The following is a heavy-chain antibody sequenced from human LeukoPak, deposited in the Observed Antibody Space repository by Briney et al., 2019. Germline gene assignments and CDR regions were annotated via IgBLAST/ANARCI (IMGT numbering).Heavy chain of an antibody. V-gene: IGHV4-59*08. Sequence: SETLSLTCSVSGGSISGWYWCWIRQPPGKELEWIVDIYGSGSTKSNDSLKSRVTISLDTSRNRISLNLTSVTATDTAVYYCARQTTLTGFAGGLGFNYWGPGTLVTVSS. J-gene: IGHJ4*02. CDR1: GGSISGWY. D-gene: IGHD1-1*01. CDR3: ARQTTLTGFAGGLGFNY. CDR2: IYGSGST.